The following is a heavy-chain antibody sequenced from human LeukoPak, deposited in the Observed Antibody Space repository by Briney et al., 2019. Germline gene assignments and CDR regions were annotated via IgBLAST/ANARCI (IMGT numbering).Heavy chain of an antibody. J-gene: IGHJ5*02. CDR3: ARGRYCSNTNCPPNPRIAAAGTNKNWFDP. CDR1: GYTFTGYY. Sequence: ASVKVSCKASGYTFTGYYMHWVLQAPGQGLEWMGRINPNSGGTNYAQKFQGRVTMTRDTSISTAYMELSRLRSDDTAVYYCARGRYCSNTNCPPNPRIAAAGTNKNWFDPWGQGTLVTVSS. D-gene: IGHD6-13*01. V-gene: IGHV1-2*06. CDR2: INPNSGGT.